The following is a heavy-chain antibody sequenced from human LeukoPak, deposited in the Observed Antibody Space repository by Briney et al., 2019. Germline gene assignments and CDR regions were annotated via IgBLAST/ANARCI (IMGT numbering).Heavy chain of an antibody. J-gene: IGHJ4*02. D-gene: IGHD4-17*01. CDR1: GFSVGGYA. V-gene: IGHV3-30*04. Sequence: GRSLRLSCEVSGFSVGGYALHWVRQAPGKGLEWVAVISFDGSQKYYADSAKGRFTISRDTFKNTLFLQMDSLSGEDTGFYYCARSDRGDYNFDYWGQGTLVTVSS. CDR3: ARSDRGDYNFDY. CDR2: ISFDGSQK.